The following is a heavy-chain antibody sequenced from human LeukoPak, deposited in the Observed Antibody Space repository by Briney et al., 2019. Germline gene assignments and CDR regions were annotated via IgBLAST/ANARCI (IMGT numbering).Heavy chain of an antibody. CDR3: ARAKSGYSYGSFDY. J-gene: IGHJ4*02. CDR1: GYTFTSYG. Sequence: GASVKVSCKASGYTFTSYGISWVRQAPGQGLEWMGWISAYNGNTNYAQKLQGRVTMTTDTSTSTAYMELSSLRSEDTAVYYCARAKSGYSYGSFDYWGQGTLVTVSS. V-gene: IGHV1-18*01. D-gene: IGHD5-18*01. CDR2: ISAYNGNT.